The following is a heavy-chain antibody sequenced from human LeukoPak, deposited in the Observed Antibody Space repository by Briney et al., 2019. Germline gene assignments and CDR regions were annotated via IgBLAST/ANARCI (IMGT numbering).Heavy chain of an antibody. D-gene: IGHD3-3*01. CDR1: LFAFTTFV. CDR3: TKGRLRFHS. CDR2: LSHDGDTT. V-gene: IGHV3-23*01. J-gene: IGHJ4*02. Sequence: GGSLRLSCAASLFAFTTFVMSSVRQTPGGGLGWGSGLSHDGDTTYYADSVKGRFTISRDNSKNTLYLQMRNLRAEDTAVYHCTKGRLRFHSWGQGTLVTVSS.